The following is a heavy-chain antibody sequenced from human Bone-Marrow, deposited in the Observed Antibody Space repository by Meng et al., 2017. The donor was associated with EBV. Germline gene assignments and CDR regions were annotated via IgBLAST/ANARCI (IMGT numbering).Heavy chain of an antibody. D-gene: IGHD6-19*01. CDR2: VHYTGST. CDR3: ARPFPSWQSPRLDPFGA. V-gene: IGHV4-39*01. Sequence: QQLRESGPGQVKPSETLSLTCTGSCDSISRFYYWGWIRQPPGRGLEWIGSVHYTGSTYYSPSLKSRVTVSVDTSKNQFSLRLTSVTAADTAVYYCARPFPSWQSPRLDPFGAWGQGTLVTVSS. J-gene: IGHJ5*02. CDR1: CDSISRFYY.